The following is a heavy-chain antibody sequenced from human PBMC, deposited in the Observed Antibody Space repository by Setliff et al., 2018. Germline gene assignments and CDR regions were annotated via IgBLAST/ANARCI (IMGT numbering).Heavy chain of an antibody. CDR3: ARGGPTLTISRVLVVSSFDP. CDR2: ISSGST. J-gene: IGHJ5*02. CDR1: GGSISVYY. D-gene: IGHD3-3*01. V-gene: IGHV4-4*08. Sequence: PSETLSLTCTVSGGSISVYYWTWFRQPPGKGLEWIGYISSGSTNYNPSLKSRVTISVDTSKNQFSLKLSSVTAADTATYYCARGGPTLTISRVLVVSSFDPWGQGSRVTVSS.